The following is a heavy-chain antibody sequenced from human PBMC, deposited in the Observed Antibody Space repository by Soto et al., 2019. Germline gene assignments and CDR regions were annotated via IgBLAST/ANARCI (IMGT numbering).Heavy chain of an antibody. Sequence: QVQLQESGPGLVKPSETLSLTCTVSGGSISSYYWSWIRQPPGKGLEWIGYIYYSGSTNYNPSLKSRVTISVDTSKNQVSLKLRSVTAADTAVYYCARAGNGDPSWFDPWGQGTLVTVSS. CDR1: GGSISSYY. CDR2: IYYSGST. CDR3: ARAGNGDPSWFDP. D-gene: IGHD4-17*01. J-gene: IGHJ5*02. V-gene: IGHV4-59*01.